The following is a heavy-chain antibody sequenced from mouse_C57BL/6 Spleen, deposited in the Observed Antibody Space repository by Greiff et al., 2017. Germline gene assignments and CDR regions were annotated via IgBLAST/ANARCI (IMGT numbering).Heavy chain of an antibody. J-gene: IGHJ1*03. CDR1: GFTFSDFY. D-gene: IGHD2-5*01. CDR3: ARDAYYSNYDWYFDV. CDR2: SRNKANDYTT. Sequence: EVNVVESGGGLVQSGRSLRLSCATSGFTFSDFYMEWVRQAPGKGLEWIAASRNKANDYTTEYSASVKGRFIVSRDTSQSILYLQMNALRAEDTAIYYCARDAYYSNYDWYFDVWGTGTTVTVSS. V-gene: IGHV7-1*01.